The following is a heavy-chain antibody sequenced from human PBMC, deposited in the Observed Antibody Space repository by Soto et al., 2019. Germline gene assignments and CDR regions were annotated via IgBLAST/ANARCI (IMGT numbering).Heavy chain of an antibody. CDR3: AKLLGAGYYGAFDI. CDR2: ISGSGGST. Sequence: GASLGLSCADSGFTLSSYAMRWVRQAPGKGLEWVSAISGSGGSTYYADSVKGRFTISRDNSKNSLYLQMNSLRAEDTALYYCAKLLGAGYYGAFDIWGQGTMVTVSS. CDR1: GFTLSSYA. V-gene: IGHV3-23*01. D-gene: IGHD3-3*01. J-gene: IGHJ3*02.